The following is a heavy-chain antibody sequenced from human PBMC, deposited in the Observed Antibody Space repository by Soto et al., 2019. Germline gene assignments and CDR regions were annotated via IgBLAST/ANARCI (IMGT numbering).Heavy chain of an antibody. J-gene: IGHJ3*02. CDR2: IYCSGST. CDR3: ARFGVDTALVRKPFDI. Sequence: SETLSLTCTVSGGSISSYYWSWIRQPPGKGLEWSGYIYCSGSTNYNPSLKSRVTISVDTSKNQFSLKLSSVTAADTAVYYCARFGVDTALVRKPFDIWGRGTMVTVSS. V-gene: IGHV4-59*01. CDR1: GGSISSYY. D-gene: IGHD5-18*01.